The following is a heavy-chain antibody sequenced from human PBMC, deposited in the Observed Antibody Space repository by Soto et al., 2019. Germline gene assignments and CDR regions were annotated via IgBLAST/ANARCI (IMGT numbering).Heavy chain of an antibody. V-gene: IGHV3-23*01. CDR3: AKLYCDGDCYSYYYEY. CDR2: ISGSGGST. D-gene: IGHD2-21*02. Sequence: PGGSLRLSCAASGFTFSSYAMSWVRQAPGKGLEWVSAISGSGGSTYYADSVKGRFTISRDNSKNTLYLQMNSLRAEDTAVYYCAKLYCDGDCYSYYYEYWGQGTLVTVSS. CDR1: GFTFSSYA. J-gene: IGHJ4*02.